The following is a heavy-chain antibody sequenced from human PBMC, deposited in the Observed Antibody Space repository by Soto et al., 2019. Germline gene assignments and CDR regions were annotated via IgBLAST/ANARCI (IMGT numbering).Heavy chain of an antibody. J-gene: IGHJ3*02. Sequence: SQTLSLTCTVSGGSISSSSYYWGWIRQPPGKGLEWIGSIYYSGSTYYNPSLKSRVTISVDTSKNQFSLKLSSVTAADTAVYYCARGKDPLAVAAGGAFDIWGQGTMVTVSS. D-gene: IGHD6-19*01. CDR2: IYYSGST. CDR1: GGSISSSSYY. V-gene: IGHV4-39*07. CDR3: ARGKDPLAVAAGGAFDI.